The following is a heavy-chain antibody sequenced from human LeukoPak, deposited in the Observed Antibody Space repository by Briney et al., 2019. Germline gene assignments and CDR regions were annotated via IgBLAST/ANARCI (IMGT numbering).Heavy chain of an antibody. CDR1: GFTFSSYW. CDR2: ISGSGGST. D-gene: IGHD3-22*01. CDR3: AKAFYYDSSGYPS. J-gene: IGHJ3*01. V-gene: IGHV3-23*01. Sequence: GGSLRLSCAASGFTFSSYWMSWVRQAPGKGLEWVSAISGSGGSTYYADSVKGRFTISRDNSKNTLYLQMNSLRAEDMAVYYCAKAFYYDSSGYPSWGQGTMVTVSS.